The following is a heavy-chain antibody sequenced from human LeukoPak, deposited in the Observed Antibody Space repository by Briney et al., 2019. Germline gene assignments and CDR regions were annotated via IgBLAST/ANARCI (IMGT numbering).Heavy chain of an antibody. J-gene: IGHJ6*02. V-gene: IGHV1-2*02. CDR3: ARVVLYGSGRLSWPNYGMDV. D-gene: IGHD3-10*01. Sequence: GASVKVSCKASGYTFTGHYMHWVRQAPGQGLEWMGWINPNSGGTNYAQKFQGRVTMTRDTSISTAYMELSRLRSDDTAVYYCARVVLYGSGRLSWPNYGMDVWGQGTTVTVSS. CDR2: INPNSGGT. CDR1: GYTFTGHY.